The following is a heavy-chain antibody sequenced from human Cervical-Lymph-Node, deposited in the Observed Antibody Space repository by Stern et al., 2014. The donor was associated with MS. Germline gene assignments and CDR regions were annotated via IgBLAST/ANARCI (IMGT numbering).Heavy chain of an antibody. CDR3: ARKIPDYYYYAMDV. J-gene: IGHJ6*02. D-gene: IGHD2-2*02. V-gene: IGHV3-33*01. CDR2: IWYDGSTK. Sequence: VQLEQSGGGVLQPGGSRRLSCTASGSTFEDYAMEWVRKVPGKGLEWGAMIWYDGSTKYYGDSVRGRFSVSRDNSRNTLYLQMKSLSLGDTAVYYCARKIPDYYYYAMDVWGQGTTVPVSS. CDR1: GSTFEDYA.